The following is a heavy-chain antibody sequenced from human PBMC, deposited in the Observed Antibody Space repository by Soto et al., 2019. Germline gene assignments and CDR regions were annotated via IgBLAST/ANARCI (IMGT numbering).Heavy chain of an antibody. V-gene: IGHV4-39*01. Sequence: SETLSLTCTVSGGSISSSSYYWGWIRQPPGKGLEWIGSIYYSGSTYYNPSLKSRVTISVDTSKNQFSLKLSSVTAADTAVYYCARPYGGSGGWFDPWGQGTLVTVSS. CDR2: IYYSGST. CDR1: GGSISSSSYY. D-gene: IGHD6-19*01. J-gene: IGHJ5*02. CDR3: ARPYGGSGGWFDP.